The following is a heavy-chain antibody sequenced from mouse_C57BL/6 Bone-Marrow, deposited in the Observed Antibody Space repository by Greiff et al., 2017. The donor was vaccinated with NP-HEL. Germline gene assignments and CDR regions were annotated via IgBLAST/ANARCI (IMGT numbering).Heavy chain of an antibody. CDR3: ARCGLLREFAY. D-gene: IGHD1-1*01. Sequence: EVQLQQSGPVLVKPGASVKMSCKASGYTFTDYYMNWVKQSHGKSLEWIGVINPYNGGTSYNQKFKGKATLTVDKSSSTAYMELNSLTSEDSAVYYCARCGLLREFAYWGQGTLVTVSA. J-gene: IGHJ3*01. V-gene: IGHV1-19*01. CDR1: GYTFTDYY. CDR2: INPYNGGT.